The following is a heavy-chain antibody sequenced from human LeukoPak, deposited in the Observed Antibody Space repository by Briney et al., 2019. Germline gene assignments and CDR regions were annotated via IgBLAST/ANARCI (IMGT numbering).Heavy chain of an antibody. CDR3: AREVYYYDSSGHDAFDI. D-gene: IGHD3-22*01. J-gene: IGHJ3*02. Sequence: PSETLSLTCAVYGGSFSGYYWSWIRQHPGKGLEWIGYIYYSGSTYYNPSLKSRVTISVDTSKNQFSLKLSSVTAADTAVYYCAREVYYYDSSGHDAFDIWGQGTMVTVSS. V-gene: IGHV4-31*11. CDR2: IYYSGST. CDR1: GGSFSGYY.